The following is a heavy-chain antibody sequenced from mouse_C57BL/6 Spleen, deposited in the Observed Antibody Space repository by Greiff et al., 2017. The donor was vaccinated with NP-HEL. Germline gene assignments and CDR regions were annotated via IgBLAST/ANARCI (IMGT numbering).Heavy chain of an antibody. V-gene: IGHV1-15*01. CDR3: TRREYYGSGVY. J-gene: IGHJ2*01. D-gene: IGHD1-1*01. CDR1: GYTFTDYE. Sequence: VQLQQSGAELVRPGASVTLSCKASGYTFTDYEMHWVKQTPVHGLEWIGAIDPETGGTAYNQKFKGKAILTADKSSSTAYMELRSLTSEDSAVYYWTRREYYGSGVYWGQGTTLTVSS. CDR2: IDPETGGT.